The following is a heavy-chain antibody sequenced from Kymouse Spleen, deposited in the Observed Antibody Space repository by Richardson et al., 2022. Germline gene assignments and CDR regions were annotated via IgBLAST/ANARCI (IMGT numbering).Heavy chain of an antibody. CDR3: AKGSVGATGYYYGMDV. Sequence: EVQLVESGGGLVQPGRSLRLSCAASGFTFDDYAMHWVRQAPGKGLEWVSGISWNSGSIGYADSVKGRFTISRDNAKNSLYLQMNSLRAEDTALYYCAKGSVGATGYYYGMDVWGQGTTVTVSS. CDR2: ISWNSGSI. V-gene: IGHV3-9*01. D-gene: IGHD1-26*01. CDR1: GFTFDDYA. J-gene: IGHJ6*02.